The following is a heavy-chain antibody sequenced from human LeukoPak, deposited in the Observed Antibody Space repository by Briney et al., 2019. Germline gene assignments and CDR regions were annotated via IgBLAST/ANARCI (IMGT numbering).Heavy chain of an antibody. CDR2: INHSGST. CDR1: GGSISSSNW. CDR3: ARGRGTVGTIYYYYYMDV. Sequence: PSGTLSLTCAVSGGSISSSNWWSWVRQLPGKGLEWIGKINHSGSTNYNPSLKSRVTISVDTSKNQFSLKLSSVTAADTAVYYCARGRGTVGTIYYYYYMDVWVKGTTVTVSS. D-gene: IGHD1-26*01. J-gene: IGHJ6*03. V-gene: IGHV4-4*02.